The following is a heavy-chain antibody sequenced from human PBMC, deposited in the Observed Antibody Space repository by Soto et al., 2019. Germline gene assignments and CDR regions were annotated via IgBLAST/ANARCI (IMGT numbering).Heavy chain of an antibody. CDR3: ARDPCTSCYVHYFDY. J-gene: IGHJ4*02. V-gene: IGHV3-48*01. CDR1: GFTFSSYS. Sequence: GGSLRLSCAASGFTFSSYSMNWVRQAPGKGLEWVSYISSSSSTIYYADSVKGRFTISRDNAKNSLYLQMNSLRAEDTAVYYCARDPCTSCYVHYFDYWGQGTLVTVSS. CDR2: ISSSSSTI. D-gene: IGHD2-2*01.